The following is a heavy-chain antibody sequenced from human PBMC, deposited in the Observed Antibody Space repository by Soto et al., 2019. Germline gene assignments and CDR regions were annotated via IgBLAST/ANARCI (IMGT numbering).Heavy chain of an antibody. V-gene: IGHV3-11*06. CDR1: GFTFGDSY. Sequence: GGSLRLSCAGSGFTFGDSYMSWIRQAPGKGLEWPSYISPGSRYPAYADSVKGRFTISRDNAKRSLYLQMMSLTAEDTAIYYCVRGGGGGLFDPWGQGTMVTVSS. CDR2: ISPGSRYP. J-gene: IGHJ5*02. CDR3: VRGGGGGLFDP. D-gene: IGHD2-15*01.